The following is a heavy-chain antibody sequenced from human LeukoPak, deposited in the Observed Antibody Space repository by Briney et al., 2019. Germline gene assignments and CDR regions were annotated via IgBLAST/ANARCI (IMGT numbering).Heavy chain of an antibody. CDR1: GFTFSSYA. J-gene: IGHJ4*02. CDR3: ARTLSEVWCSSTSCYAEVWVFDY. CDR2: ISYDGSNK. Sequence: PGGSLRLSCAASGFTFSSYAMHWVRQAPGKGLEWVAVISYDGSNKYYADSVKGRFAISRDNSKNTLYLQMNSLRAEDTAVYYCARTLSEVWCSSTSCYAEVWVFDYWGQGTLVTVSS. V-gene: IGHV3-30*09. D-gene: IGHD2-2*01.